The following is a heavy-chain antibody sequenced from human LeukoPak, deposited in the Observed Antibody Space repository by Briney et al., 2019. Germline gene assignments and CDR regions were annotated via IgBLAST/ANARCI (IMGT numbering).Heavy chain of an antibody. V-gene: IGHV4-4*02. J-gene: IGHJ4*02. D-gene: IGHD3-16*01. CDR3: ARVWGNIRSPYYFDY. CDR2: IYHSGST. Sequence: SGTLSLTCAVSGGSISSSNWWRWVRQPPGKGLEWIGEIYHSGSTNYNPSLKSRVTISVDKSKNQFSLKLSSVTAADTAVYYCARVWGNIRSPYYFDYWGQGTLVTVSS. CDR1: GGSISSSNW.